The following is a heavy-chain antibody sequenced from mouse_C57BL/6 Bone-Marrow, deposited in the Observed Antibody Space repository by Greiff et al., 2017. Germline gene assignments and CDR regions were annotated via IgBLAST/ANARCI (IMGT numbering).Heavy chain of an antibody. CDR2: IDPETGGT. Sequence: VVRPGASVTLSCKASGYTFTDYEMHWVKQTPVHGLEWIGAIDPETGGTAYNQKFKGKAILTADKSSSTAYMELRSLTSEDSAVYYCTRPYYYGSSYGYAMDYWGQGTSVTVSS. V-gene: IGHV1-15*01. J-gene: IGHJ4*01. CDR1: GYTFTDYE. D-gene: IGHD1-1*01. CDR3: TRPYYYGSSYGYAMDY.